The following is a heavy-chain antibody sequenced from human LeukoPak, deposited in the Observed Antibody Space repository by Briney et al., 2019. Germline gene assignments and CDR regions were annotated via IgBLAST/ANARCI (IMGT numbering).Heavy chain of an antibody. D-gene: IGHD5-18*01. Sequence: ASVKVSCKASGYTFTSYGISWVRQAPGQGLEWMGWISAYNGNTNYAQKFQGRVTMTEDTSTDTAYMELSSLRSEDTAVYYCATDQYRHVDTARANWFDPWGQGTLVTVSS. CDR2: ISAYNGNT. CDR3: ATDQYRHVDTARANWFDP. CDR1: GYTFTSYG. V-gene: IGHV1-18*01. J-gene: IGHJ5*02.